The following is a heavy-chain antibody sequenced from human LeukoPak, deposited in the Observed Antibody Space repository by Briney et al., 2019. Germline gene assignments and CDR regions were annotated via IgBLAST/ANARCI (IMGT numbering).Heavy chain of an antibody. CDR1: GYTFTSYY. D-gene: IGHD5-24*01. CDR3: ARDLEATSTVEMATTTQGLNDY. CDR2: IHPSGGST. V-gene: IGHV1-46*01. J-gene: IGHJ4*02. Sequence: ASVKVSCKASGYTFTSYYMHWVRRASGQGLEWRGIIHPSGGSTSYAQKFQGRVTMTRDTSTSTVYMELSSLRSEDTAVYYCARDLEATSTVEMATTTQGLNDYWGQGTLVTVSS.